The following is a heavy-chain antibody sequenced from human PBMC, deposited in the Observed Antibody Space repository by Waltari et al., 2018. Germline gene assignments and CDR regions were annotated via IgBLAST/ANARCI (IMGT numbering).Heavy chain of an antibody. J-gene: IGHJ4*02. V-gene: IGHV3-7*01. D-gene: IGHD3-16*01. CDR3: ARGGSWAIDY. CDR1: GFTFRDYW. Sequence: EVRLVESGGGLVQPGGSLRLSCAASGFTFRDYWMSWVRQAPGQGLGWVANIKQDGSEKYQVDPVKGRFTISRDNAKNSLYLQMNSLRAEDTAVYFCARGGSWAIDYWGQGTLVTVSS. CDR2: IKQDGSEK.